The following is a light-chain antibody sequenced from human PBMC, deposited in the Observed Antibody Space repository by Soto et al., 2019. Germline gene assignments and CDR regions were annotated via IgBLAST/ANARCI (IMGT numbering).Light chain of an antibody. Sequence: EIVMTQSPATLSVSPGERATLSCRASQSVSSSLAWYQQKPVQAPRLLIYAASTRATGIPARFSGSGSGTEYTLTLSSLHSEDFAVYYCQQYNDWPLTFGGGTKVEIK. CDR1: QSVSSS. CDR2: AAS. V-gene: IGKV3-15*01. CDR3: QQYNDWPLT. J-gene: IGKJ4*01.